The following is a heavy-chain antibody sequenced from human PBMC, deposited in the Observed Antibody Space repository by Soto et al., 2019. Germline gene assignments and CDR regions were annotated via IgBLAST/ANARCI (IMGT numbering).Heavy chain of an antibody. J-gene: IGHJ4*02. D-gene: IGHD4-17*01. CDR3: ARWSGYADA. V-gene: IGHV3-23*01. Sequence: GGSLRLSCVASGFSFSTYSMAWVRQAAGKGPQWVSGLSGGGANTFYIDSVRGRFTIFVDNSKNTVYLQMDSLRADDTAVYYCARWSGYADAWGQGTRVTVSS. CDR2: LSGGGANT. CDR1: GFSFSTYS.